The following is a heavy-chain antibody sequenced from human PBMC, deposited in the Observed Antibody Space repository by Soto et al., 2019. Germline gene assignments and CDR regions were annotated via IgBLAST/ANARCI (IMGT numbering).Heavy chain of an antibody. V-gene: IGHV4-61*01. J-gene: IGHJ6*02. CDR1: GGSVRSGNYY. CDR2: IYYSGST. CDR3: ARHGGYFDWPWGMDV. D-gene: IGHD3-9*01. Sequence: SETLSLTCSVSGGSVRSGNYYWSWIRQPPGKGLEWIGYIYYSGSTNYNPSLKSRVTISVDTSKNQFSLKLSSVTAADTAVYYCARHGGYFDWPWGMDVWGQGTTVTVSS.